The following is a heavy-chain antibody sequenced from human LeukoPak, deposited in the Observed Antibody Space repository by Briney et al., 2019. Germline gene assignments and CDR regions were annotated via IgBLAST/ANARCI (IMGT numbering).Heavy chain of an antibody. V-gene: IGHV3-21*01. CDR1: GFTFSHHN. J-gene: IGHJ4*02. CDR2: IGSGSNNI. CDR3: ARYSSPDY. Sequence: PGGSLRLSCVASGFTFSHHNINWVRQAPGKGLEWVSSIGSGSNNIYYADSVKGRFTISRDNAKNSVYLQMNSLRAEDTAVYYCARYSSPDYWAQGTLVTVSS. D-gene: IGHD6-13*01.